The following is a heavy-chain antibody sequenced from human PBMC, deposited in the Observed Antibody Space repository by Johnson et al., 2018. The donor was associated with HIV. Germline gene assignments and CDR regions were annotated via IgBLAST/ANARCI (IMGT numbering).Heavy chain of an antibody. V-gene: IGHV3-7*01. CDR2: IKQDGSEK. CDR1: GFTFSSYW. J-gene: IGHJ3*02. Sequence: VQLVESGGGLVQPGGSLRLSCAASGFTFSSYWMSWVRQAPGKGLEWVANIKQDGSEKYYVASVKGRITISRDNAKNSLYLQMNSLRAEDTAVYYCARALYYYDRGDAFDIWGQGTMVTVSS. D-gene: IGHD3-22*01. CDR3: ARALYYYDRGDAFDI.